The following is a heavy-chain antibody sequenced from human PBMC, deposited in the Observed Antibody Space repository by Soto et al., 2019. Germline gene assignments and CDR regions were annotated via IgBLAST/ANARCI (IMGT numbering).Heavy chain of an antibody. CDR3: ARGGDCSSTSCYPEYNWFDP. CDR1: GYTFTGYY. V-gene: IGHV1-2*04. D-gene: IGHD2-2*01. Sequence: GASVKVSCKASGYTFTGYYMHWVRQAPGQGLEWMGWINPNSGGTNYAQKFQGWVTMTRDTSISTAYMELSRLRSDDTAVYYCARGGDCSSTSCYPEYNWFDPWGQGTLVTVSS. CDR2: INPNSGGT. J-gene: IGHJ5*02.